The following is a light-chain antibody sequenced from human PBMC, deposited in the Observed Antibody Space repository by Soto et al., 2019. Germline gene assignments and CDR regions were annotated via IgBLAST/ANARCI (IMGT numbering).Light chain of an antibody. CDR2: DDS. V-gene: IGLV2-14*01. Sequence: QSALTQPASVSGSPGQSITISCTGTSSDVGGYNYVSWYQQHPGKAPKLMIYDDSNRPSGVSNRFSGFKSGNTASLPRSGLQHEDEDDYPCSSYTSSTAYVFGTGTKLTVL. CDR3: SSYTSSTAYV. CDR1: SSDVGGYNY. J-gene: IGLJ1*01.